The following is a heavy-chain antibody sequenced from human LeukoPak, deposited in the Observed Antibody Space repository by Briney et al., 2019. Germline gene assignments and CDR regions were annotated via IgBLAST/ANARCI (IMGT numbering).Heavy chain of an antibody. V-gene: IGHV3-9*01. Sequence: GGSLRLSCAVSGLTFSSYAMSWVRQAPGKGLEWVSGISWNSGSIGYADSVKGRFTISRDNAKNSLYLQMNSLRAEDTALYYCATRPLQYKNGAFDIWGQGTMVTVSS. J-gene: IGHJ3*02. CDR2: ISWNSGSI. CDR3: ATRPLQYKNGAFDI. CDR1: GLTFSSYA. D-gene: IGHD5-24*01.